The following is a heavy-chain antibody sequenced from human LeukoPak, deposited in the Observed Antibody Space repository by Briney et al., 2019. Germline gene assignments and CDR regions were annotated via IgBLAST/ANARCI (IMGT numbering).Heavy chain of an antibody. J-gene: IGHJ4*02. CDR3: ARDWAVG. D-gene: IGHD3-10*01. V-gene: IGHV3-33*01. Sequence: PGGSLRLSCAASGFSFSTYGMHWVRQAPGKGLEWVAAIWSDGSNKNYADSVKGRFTISRGNSKNTLYLQMNSLRTEDTAVYYCARDWAVGWGQGTLVSVSS. CDR1: GFSFSTYG. CDR2: IWSDGSNK.